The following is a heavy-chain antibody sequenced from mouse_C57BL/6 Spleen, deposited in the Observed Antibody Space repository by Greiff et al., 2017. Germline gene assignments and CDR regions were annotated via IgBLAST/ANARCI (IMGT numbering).Heavy chain of an antibody. V-gene: IGHV1-82*01. J-gene: IGHJ2*01. CDR1: GYAFRSSW. CDR3: ARDYGSSLDY. CDR2: IYPGDGDT. D-gene: IGHD1-1*01. Sequence: VQLQQSGPELVKPGASVKISCKASGYAFRSSWMNWVKQRPGKGLEWIGRIYPGDGDTNYNGKFKGKATLTADKSSSTAYMQLSSLTSEDSAVYFCARDYGSSLDYWGQGTTRTVSS.